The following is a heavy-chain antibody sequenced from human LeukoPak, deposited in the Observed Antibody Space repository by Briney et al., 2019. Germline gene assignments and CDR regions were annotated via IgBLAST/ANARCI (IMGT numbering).Heavy chain of an antibody. CDR2: IYYSGST. J-gene: IGHJ4*02. CDR1: GGSISSGGYS. Sequence: PSQTLSLTCAVSGGSISSGGYSWSWIRQPPGKGLEWIGYIYYSGSTNYNPSLKSRVTISVDTSKNQFSLKLSSVTAADTAVYYCARLSRQGGYFDYWGQGTLVTVSS. D-gene: IGHD1-26*01. CDR3: ARLSRQGGYFDY. V-gene: IGHV4-30-4*07.